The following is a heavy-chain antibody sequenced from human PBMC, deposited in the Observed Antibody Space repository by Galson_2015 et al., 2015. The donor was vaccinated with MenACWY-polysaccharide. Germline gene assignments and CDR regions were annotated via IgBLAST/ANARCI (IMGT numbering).Heavy chain of an antibody. Sequence: LSLSCAVYGGSFTNYFWTWIRQSPEKGLEWIAEINHAGRTTYNPTLRSRVTVSVDPSKNQFSINLTSVTAADTAVYYCARAWSSGYYSDYWGQGIPVTISS. D-gene: IGHD3-22*01. CDR2: INHAGRT. J-gene: IGHJ4*02. CDR1: GGSFTNYF. V-gene: IGHV4-34*01. CDR3: ARAWSSGYYSDY.